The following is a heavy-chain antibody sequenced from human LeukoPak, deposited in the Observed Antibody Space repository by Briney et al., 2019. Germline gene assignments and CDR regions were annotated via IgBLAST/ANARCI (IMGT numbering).Heavy chain of an antibody. Sequence: PSETLSLTCTVSGGSISSYYWSWIRQPPGKGLEWFGYIYYSGSTNYNPSLKSRVTVSVDTSKNQFSLKLSSVTAADTAVYYCARGSTRHYFQHWGQGTLVTVSS. CDR1: GGSISSYY. J-gene: IGHJ1*01. CDR2: IYYSGST. V-gene: IGHV4-59*01. D-gene: IGHD1-26*01. CDR3: ARGSTRHYFQH.